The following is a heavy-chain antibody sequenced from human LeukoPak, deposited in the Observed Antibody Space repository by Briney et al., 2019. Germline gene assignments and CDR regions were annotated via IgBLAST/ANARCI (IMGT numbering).Heavy chain of an antibody. J-gene: IGHJ4*02. Sequence: SVKVSCKASGGTLSSYAISWVRQAPGQGLEWMGGIIPIFGTANYAQKFQGRVTITADESTSTAYMELSSLRSEDTAVYYCARDDYGDYRFDYWGQGTLVTVSS. D-gene: IGHD4-17*01. CDR1: GGTLSSYA. CDR3: ARDDYGDYRFDY. V-gene: IGHV1-69*13. CDR2: IIPIFGTA.